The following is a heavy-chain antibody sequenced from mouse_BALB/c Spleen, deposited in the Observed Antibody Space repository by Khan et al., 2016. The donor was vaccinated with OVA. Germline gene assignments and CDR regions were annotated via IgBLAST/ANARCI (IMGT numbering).Heavy chain of an antibody. V-gene: IGHV5-9-3*01. CDR3: ARSDGYYGRGAMDY. CDR1: GFTLSRYA. Sequence: EVELVESGGGLVKPGGSLEVSCTVSGFTLSRYAMSWVRQTPEKRLEWVATISSGGTYTYYPDSVKGRFTISRDNAENTLYLQMSSLRSEDTAMYYCARSDGYYGRGAMDYWGQGTSVTVSS. CDR2: ISSGGTYT. D-gene: IGHD2-3*01. J-gene: IGHJ4*01.